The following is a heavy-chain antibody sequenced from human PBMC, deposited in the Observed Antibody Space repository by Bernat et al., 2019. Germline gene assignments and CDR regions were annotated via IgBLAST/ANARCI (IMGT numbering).Heavy chain of an antibody. V-gene: IGHV1-2*06. CDR1: GYTFTGYY. D-gene: IGHD6-13*01. CDR2: IDPNNGGT. CDR3: GRDFGVAANDF. Sequence: QVQLVQSGAEVQKPGASVKVSCKASGYTFTGYYMHWARQAPGQGLEWMGRIDPNNGGTTYAQKFQGRVTMTSDTSISTAYMELSSLGSDDTAMYYCGRDFGVAANDFWGQGTLVTVSS. J-gene: IGHJ4*02.